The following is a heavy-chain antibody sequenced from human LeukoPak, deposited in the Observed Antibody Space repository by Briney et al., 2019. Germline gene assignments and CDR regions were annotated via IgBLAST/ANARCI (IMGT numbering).Heavy chain of an antibody. CDR3: ARDPDWGRYYDRGRYYHAPLRFDF. CDR1: GFMFSSYS. V-gene: IGHV3-30*04. Sequence: PGGSLRLSCAASGFMFSSYSMHWVRQAPGKGLEWVAVISYDGTNKYYTDSVKGRFTVSKDNSKNTLYLQMNSLRVEDTAVYYCARDPDWGRYYDRGRYYHAPLRFDFWGQGALVTVSS. CDR2: ISYDGTNK. J-gene: IGHJ4*02. D-gene: IGHD3-22*01.